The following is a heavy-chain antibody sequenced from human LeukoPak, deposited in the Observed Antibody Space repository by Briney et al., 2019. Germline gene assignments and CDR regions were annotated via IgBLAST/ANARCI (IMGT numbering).Heavy chain of an antibody. CDR2: ISYSGST. J-gene: IGHJ6*02. CDR3: AREDPQTTVPEGLDV. CDR1: GGSISTYY. V-gene: IGHV4-59*01. Sequence: SETLYLTCTVSGGSISTYYWSWIRQPPGKGLEWIGYISYSGSTNYNPSLKSRVTISVDTSKNQFSLKLSSVTAADTAVYYCAREDPQTTVPEGLDVWGQGTTVTVSS. D-gene: IGHD4-17*01.